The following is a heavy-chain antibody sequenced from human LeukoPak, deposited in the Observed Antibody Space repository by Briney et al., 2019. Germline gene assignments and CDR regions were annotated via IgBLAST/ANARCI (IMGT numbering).Heavy chain of an antibody. CDR2: IYLYGTT. Sequence: SETLSLTCSVSIGSISSSKWWSWVRQSPVKGLEWIGEIYLYGTTNYNPSLKSRVTISVDTSKNQFSLKLSSVTAADTAVFYCARGLSAYPPFDCWGQGTLVTVSS. J-gene: IGHJ4*02. V-gene: IGHV4-4*02. CDR1: IGSISSSKW. CDR3: ARGLSAYPPFDC. D-gene: IGHD3-3*01.